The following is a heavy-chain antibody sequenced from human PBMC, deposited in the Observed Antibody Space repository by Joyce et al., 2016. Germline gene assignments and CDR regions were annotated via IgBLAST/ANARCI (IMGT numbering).Heavy chain of an antibody. J-gene: IGHJ4*02. Sequence: QLLLQESGPGLVKSSQTLSLTCAVSGDSFTTGGYAWNWIRQQPGKGLEWIGDLYNSGNTHFSPSLQSRVTISLDRSKSQFSLKLSSVTAADTAVYYCARAPRGPGYFDSWGQGTLVTVSS. V-gene: IGHV4-30-2*01. CDR1: GDSFTTGGYA. D-gene: IGHD3-10*01. CDR2: LYNSGNT. CDR3: ARAPRGPGYFDS.